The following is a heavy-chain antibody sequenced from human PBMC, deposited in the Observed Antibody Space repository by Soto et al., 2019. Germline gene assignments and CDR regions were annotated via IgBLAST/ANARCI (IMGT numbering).Heavy chain of an antibody. Sequence: QVQLVQSGATQEKPGASVKVSCEAFGYSFDSYAYSWVRQAPGQGLEWMGRIGSGDTNYAQKLQGRVTMTTDTSTNTAYMELRRLRSDDTALYYCARENDPYGFDLWGQWTMVTVSS. V-gene: IGHV1-18*01. CDR2: IGSGDT. CDR3: ARENDPYGFDL. CDR1: GYSFDSYA. J-gene: IGHJ3*01.